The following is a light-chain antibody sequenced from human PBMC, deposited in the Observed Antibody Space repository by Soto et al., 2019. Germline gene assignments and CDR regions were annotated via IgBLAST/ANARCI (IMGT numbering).Light chain of an antibody. CDR3: HQYDKSPPT. J-gene: IGKJ1*01. CDR1: QSIIRN. Sequence: DIMMTQSPATLSVSPGERATLSCRASQSIIRNLAWYQQKPGQAPRLLIYGASTRATGIPTRFSGSGSGTEFTLTINSLQSEDFVVYYCHQYDKSPPTFGPGTPVEIK. CDR2: GAS. V-gene: IGKV3-15*01.